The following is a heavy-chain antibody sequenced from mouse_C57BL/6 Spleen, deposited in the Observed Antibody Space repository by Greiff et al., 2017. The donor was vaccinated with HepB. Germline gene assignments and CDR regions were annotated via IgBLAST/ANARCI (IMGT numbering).Heavy chain of an antibody. CDR3: ARSPYYGSSYWYFDV. J-gene: IGHJ1*03. CDR2: INPSTGGT. CDR1: GYSFTGYY. V-gene: IGHV1-42*01. D-gene: IGHD1-1*01. Sequence: EVKLQESGPELVKPGASVKISCKASGYSFTGYYMNWVKQSPEKSLEWIGEINPSTGGTTYNQKFKAKATLTVDKSSSTAYMQLKSLTSEDSAVYYCARSPYYGSSYWYFDVWGTGTTVTVSS.